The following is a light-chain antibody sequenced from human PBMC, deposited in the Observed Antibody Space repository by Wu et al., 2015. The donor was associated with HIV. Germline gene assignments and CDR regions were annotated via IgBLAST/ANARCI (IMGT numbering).Light chain of an antibody. CDR2: DAS. V-gene: IGKV1-9*01. Sequence: IQLTQSPSSLSASIGDRVTITCRASQDIATYLAWYQQIPGKAPRVLIYDASTLQTGVSSRFSGSGPGAESTLSISGLQREDFAIYYCQQLNSFPLTFGHGTRLEIK. CDR3: QQLNSFPLT. J-gene: IGKJ5*01. CDR1: QDIATY.